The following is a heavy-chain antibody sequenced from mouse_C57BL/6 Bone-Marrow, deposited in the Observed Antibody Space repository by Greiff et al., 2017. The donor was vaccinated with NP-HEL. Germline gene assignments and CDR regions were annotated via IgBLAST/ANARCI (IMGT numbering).Heavy chain of an antibody. J-gene: IGHJ4*01. Sequence: VQRVESGPGLVQPSQSLSITCTVSGFSLTSYGVHWVRQSPGKGLEWLGVIWSGGSTDYNAAFISRLSISKDNSKSQVFFKMNSLQADDTAIYYCASTTVVAYYAMDYWGQGTSVTVSS. CDR1: GFSLTSYG. CDR3: ASTTVVAYYAMDY. CDR2: IWSGGST. D-gene: IGHD1-1*01. V-gene: IGHV2-2*01.